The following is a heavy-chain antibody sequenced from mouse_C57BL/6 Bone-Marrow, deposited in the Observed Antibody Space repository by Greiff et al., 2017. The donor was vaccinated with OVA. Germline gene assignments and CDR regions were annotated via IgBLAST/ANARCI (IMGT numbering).Heavy chain of an antibody. CDR2: IWSGGST. CDR3: ARFSRQLRLPAWFAY. J-gene: IGHJ3*01. V-gene: IGHV2-2*01. D-gene: IGHD3-2*02. Sequence: VHLVESGPGLVQPSQSLSITCTVSGFSLTSYGVHWVRQSPGKGLEWLGVIWSGGSTDYNAAFISRLSISKDNSTSQVFFKMNSLQADDTAIYYCARFSRQLRLPAWFAYWGQGTLVTVSA. CDR1: GFSLTSYG.